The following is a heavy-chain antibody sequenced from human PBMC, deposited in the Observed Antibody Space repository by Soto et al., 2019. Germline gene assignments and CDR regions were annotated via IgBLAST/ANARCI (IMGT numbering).Heavy chain of an antibody. D-gene: IGHD2-21*02. CDR1: GYTFRNYI. V-gene: IGHV1-18*01. J-gene: IGHJ6*02. CDR3: ARYCAGNACYSRHYYAMDV. CDR2: ISPYNGNT. Sequence: QVQLVQSAGEVKKPGASAIVSCQASGYTFRNYIIAWLRQAPGQGLEWMGWISPYNGNTNYARQFRGRGTLTTDTSTSAAYLELRNLGSDDAATYYCARYCAGNACYSRHYYAMDVWGQGPTGSVAS.